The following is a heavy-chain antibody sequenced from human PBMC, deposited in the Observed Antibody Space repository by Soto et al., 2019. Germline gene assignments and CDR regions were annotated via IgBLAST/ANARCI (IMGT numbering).Heavy chain of an antibody. J-gene: IGHJ4*02. Sequence: QVQLVQSGAEVKKPGSSVKVSCKASGGTFSSYTISWVRQAPGQGLEWMGRIIPILGIANYAQKFQGRVTITADKSTSTAYMELSSLRSEDTAVYYGAWTGIGGAIDYWVQGTLVTVSS. CDR1: GGTFSSYT. CDR3: AWTGIGGAIDY. D-gene: IGHD1-26*01. CDR2: IIPILGIA. V-gene: IGHV1-69*02.